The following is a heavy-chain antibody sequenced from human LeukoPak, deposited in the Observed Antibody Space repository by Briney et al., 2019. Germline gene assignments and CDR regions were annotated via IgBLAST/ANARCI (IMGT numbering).Heavy chain of an antibody. CDR1: GFTFSSYA. Sequence: GGSLRLSCAASGFTFSSYAMSWVRQASGKGLEWVGRIITKGKSYATEYAASVKGRFIISRDDLKNTAYLQMNSLKIEDTAVYYCTRTTVTMADWFDPWGQGTLVTVSS. J-gene: IGHJ5*02. CDR3: TRTTVTMADWFDP. D-gene: IGHD4-17*01. CDR2: IITKGKSYAT. V-gene: IGHV3-73*01.